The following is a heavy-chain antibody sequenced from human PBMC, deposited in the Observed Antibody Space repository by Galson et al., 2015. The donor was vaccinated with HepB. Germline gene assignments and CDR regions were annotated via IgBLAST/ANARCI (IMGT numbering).Heavy chain of an antibody. CDR3: ARGLTAMVRGGFGY. CDR2: INAGNGNT. Sequence: SVKVSCKASGYTFTSYYMHWVRQAPGQRLEWMGWINAGNGNTKYSQKFQGRVTITRDTSASTAYMELSSLRSEDTAVYYCARGLTAMVRGGFGYWGQGTLVTVSS. J-gene: IGHJ4*02. D-gene: IGHD5-18*01. V-gene: IGHV1-3*01. CDR1: GYTFTSYY.